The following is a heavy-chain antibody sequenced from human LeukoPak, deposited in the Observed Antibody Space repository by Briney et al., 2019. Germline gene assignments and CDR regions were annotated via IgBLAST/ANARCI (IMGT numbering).Heavy chain of an antibody. CDR2: IYDSCRT. J-gene: IGHJ4*02. D-gene: IGHD4-23*01. Sequence: SETLSLTCTVSGGSISSSSFYWSWIRPPPGKGLVWSGRIYDSCRTFYNPPLESRLTISVHTSKKQFSLQLTSVTAADTAVYYCARGDRLRDGGNGPDYWGEGTLDTVSS. CDR3: ARGDRLRDGGNGPDY. CDR1: GGSISSSSFY. V-gene: IGHV4-39*01.